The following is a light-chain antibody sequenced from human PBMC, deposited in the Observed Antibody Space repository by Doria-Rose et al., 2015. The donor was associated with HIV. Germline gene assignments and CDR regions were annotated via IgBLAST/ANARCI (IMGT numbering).Light chain of an antibody. V-gene: IGKV3-20*01. J-gene: IGKJ5*01. Sequence: EIVMTQSPGTLSLSPGERATLSCRASQRVKSSYLAWYQQKPGQAPRLLIYDASTRATGIPDRFSGSGSGTDFTLTISRLEPEDVAVYYCQQYGTSRGTFS. CDR1: QRVKSSY. CDR2: DAS. CDR3: QQYGTSRGT.